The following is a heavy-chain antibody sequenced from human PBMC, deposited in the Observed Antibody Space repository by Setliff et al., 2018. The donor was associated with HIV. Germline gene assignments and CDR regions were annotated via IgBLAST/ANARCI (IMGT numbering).Heavy chain of an antibody. V-gene: IGHV4-34*01. J-gene: IGHJ3*01. CDR2: INHSGRV. Sequence: SETLSLTCAVYDGSFSGYYWTWIRQSPGRGLEWIGDINHSGRVNDNPSLKSRVTISADTSKNQFSLKLKSVTAADTAVYYCVRGQRGVVILTTYDALDVWAQGTLVTVSS. CDR1: DGSFSGYY. D-gene: IGHD3-9*01. CDR3: VRGQRGVVILTTYDALDV.